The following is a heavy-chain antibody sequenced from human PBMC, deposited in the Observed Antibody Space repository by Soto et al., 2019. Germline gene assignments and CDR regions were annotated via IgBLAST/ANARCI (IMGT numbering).Heavy chain of an antibody. CDR2: IIPFFVTS. J-gene: IGHJ6*02. D-gene: IGHD1-26*01. V-gene: IGHV1-69*01. Sequence: QVQLVQSGAEVKKPGSSVKVSCEASGVTFSSYPSNWLRQAPGQGLEWMGCIIPFFVTSNYAQKFQDRVTITADDSTSTAYMELRSLRSEDTAVYYCARVGHITNYGMAVWGQGTTVTVSS. CDR1: GVTFSSYP. CDR3: ARVGHITNYGMAV.